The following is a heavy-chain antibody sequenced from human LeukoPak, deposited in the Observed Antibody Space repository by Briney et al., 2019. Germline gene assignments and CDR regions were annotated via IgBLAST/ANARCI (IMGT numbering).Heavy chain of an antibody. CDR1: GFTFSSYA. Sequence: PGGSLRLSCAASGFTFSSYAMSWVRQAPGMGLVWVSRINGDGTSTNYADSVKGRFTISRDNAKNTLYLQMNSLRAEDTAVYYCAKRDSSGWYWGPDYWGQGTLVTVSS. CDR3: AKRDSSGWYWGPDY. D-gene: IGHD6-19*01. V-gene: IGHV3-74*01. CDR2: INGDGTST. J-gene: IGHJ4*02.